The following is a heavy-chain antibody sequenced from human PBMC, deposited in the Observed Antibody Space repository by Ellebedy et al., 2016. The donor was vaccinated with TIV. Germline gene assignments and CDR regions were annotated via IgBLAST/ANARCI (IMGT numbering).Heavy chain of an antibody. V-gene: IGHV3-NL1*01. CDR2: IYSGGST. CDR3: ARDKGAVTTTLHFDY. Sequence: GESLKISCAASGFTFSSYGMHWVRQAPGKGLEWVSFIYSGGSTYYTDSVNGRFTISRDNSKNTLYLQMNSLRAEDTAVYHCARDKGAVTTTLHFDYWGQGTLVTVSS. CDR1: GFTFSSYG. J-gene: IGHJ4*02. D-gene: IGHD4-11*01.